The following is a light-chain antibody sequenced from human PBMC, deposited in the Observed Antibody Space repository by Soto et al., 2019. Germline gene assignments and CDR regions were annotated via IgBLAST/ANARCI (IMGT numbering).Light chain of an antibody. CDR3: QQYYSSWT. Sequence: EIVLTQSPGTLSLSPGERVTLSCRASQSISSTFLAWYQHKPGQAPRVIIYCASRRATGIPDRFSCSGSGTDFTLTISRLEPEDFALYYCQQYYSSWTFGQGTKVE. CDR2: CAS. J-gene: IGKJ1*01. CDR1: QSISSTF. V-gene: IGKV3-20*01.